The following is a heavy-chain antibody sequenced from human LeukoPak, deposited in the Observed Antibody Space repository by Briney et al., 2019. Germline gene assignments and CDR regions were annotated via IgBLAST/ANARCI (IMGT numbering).Heavy chain of an antibody. CDR2: INPGDSDT. D-gene: IGHD6-19*01. CDR1: GYSFTSSW. V-gene: IGHV5-51*01. J-gene: IGHJ2*01. Sequence: GESLKISCQASGYSFTSSWIGWARQMPGKGLEWMAIINPGDSDTRYSPSFQGQVTISADKSISTVYLQWGSLKASDTAMYYCAREGSSGWYWYFDLWGRGTLVTVSS. CDR3: AREGSSGWYWYFDL.